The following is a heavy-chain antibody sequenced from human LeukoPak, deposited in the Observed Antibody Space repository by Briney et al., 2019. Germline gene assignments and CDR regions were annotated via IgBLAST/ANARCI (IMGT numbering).Heavy chain of an antibody. Sequence: GASVKVSCKASGYTFSDYYMHWVRQTPGQGLEWVGIINPNSGSTGYAQKFQGRVTMTSDTSRSTVYMEVSSLRSEDTAVYFCARSQHPRDLDYWGQGTLVTVSS. CDR3: ARSQHPRDLDY. J-gene: IGHJ4*02. D-gene: IGHD2-2*01. CDR1: GYTFSDYY. V-gene: IGHV1-46*01. CDR2: INPNSGST.